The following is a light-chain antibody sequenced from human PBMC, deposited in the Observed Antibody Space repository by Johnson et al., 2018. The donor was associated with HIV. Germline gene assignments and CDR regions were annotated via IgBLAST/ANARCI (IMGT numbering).Light chain of an antibody. J-gene: IGLJ1*01. V-gene: IGLV1-51*01. CDR2: DNN. CDR3: GTWISTGSV. CDR1: SSNIGNNY. Sequence: QAVLTQPPSVSAAPRQKVTISCSGSSSNIGNNYVSWYQQLPGTAPKLLIYDNNKRPSGIPDRFSGSKSGTSATLGITGLQTGDEADYYCGTWISTGSVFGSVTKRPVL.